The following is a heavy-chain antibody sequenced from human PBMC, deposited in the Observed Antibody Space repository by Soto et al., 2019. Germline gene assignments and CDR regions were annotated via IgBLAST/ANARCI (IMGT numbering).Heavy chain of an antibody. CDR1: GGSISSGGYY. CDR2: IYYSGST. V-gene: IGHV4-31*03. J-gene: IGHJ6*02. CDR3: ARVCGGDCHYGMDV. Sequence: QVQLQESGPGLVKPSQTLSLTCTVSGGSISSGGYYWSWIRQHPGKGLEWIGYIYYSGSTYYNPSIKGRVTISVDTSKNQFSLKLSSVTAADTAVYYCARVCGGDCHYGMDVWGQGTTVTVSS. D-gene: IGHD2-21*02.